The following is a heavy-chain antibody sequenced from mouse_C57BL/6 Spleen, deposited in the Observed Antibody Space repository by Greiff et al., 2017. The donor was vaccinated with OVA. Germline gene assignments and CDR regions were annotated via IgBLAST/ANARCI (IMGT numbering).Heavy chain of an antibody. J-gene: IGHJ2*01. CDR3: ARTLGGYFDY. CDR2: IYPGDGDT. CDR1: GYAFSSSW. Sequence: QVQLQQSGPELVKPGASVKISCKASGYAFSSSWMNWVKQRPGKGLEWIGRIYPGDGDTNYNGKFKGKATLTADKSSSTAYMHLSSLTSEDAAVYFSARTLGGYFDYWGQGTTLTVSS. V-gene: IGHV1-82*01. D-gene: IGHD4-1*01.